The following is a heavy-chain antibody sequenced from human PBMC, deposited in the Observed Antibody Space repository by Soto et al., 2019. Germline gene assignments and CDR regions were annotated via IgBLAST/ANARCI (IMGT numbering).Heavy chain of an antibody. CDR2: INHSGST. Sequence: QVQLQQWGAGLLKPSETLSHTCAVYGGSFSGYYWSWIRQPPGKGLEWIGEINHSGSTNYNPSLKSRVTISVDTSKNQFSLKLSSVTAADTAVYYCARVPYYDFWSGALKTFDPWGQGTLVTVSS. CDR3: ARVPYYDFWSGALKTFDP. V-gene: IGHV4-34*01. J-gene: IGHJ5*02. D-gene: IGHD3-3*01. CDR1: GGSFSGYY.